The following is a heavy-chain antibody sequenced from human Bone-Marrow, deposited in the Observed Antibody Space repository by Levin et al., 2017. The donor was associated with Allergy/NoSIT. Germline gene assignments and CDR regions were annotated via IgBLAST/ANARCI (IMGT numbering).Heavy chain of an antibody. CDR1: GFTFSNAW. Sequence: PGGSLRLSCAASGFTFSNAWMSWVRQAPGKGLEWVGRIKSKTDGGTTDYAAPVKGRFTISRDDSKNTLYLQMNSLKTEDTAVYYCTTVFYDFWSGYYGGGVDYWGQGTLVTVSS. V-gene: IGHV3-15*01. D-gene: IGHD3-3*01. J-gene: IGHJ4*02. CDR3: TTVFYDFWSGYYGGGVDY. CDR2: IKSKTDGGTT.